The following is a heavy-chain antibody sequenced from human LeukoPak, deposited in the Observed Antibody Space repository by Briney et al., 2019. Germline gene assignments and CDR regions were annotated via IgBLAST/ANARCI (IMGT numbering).Heavy chain of an antibody. D-gene: IGHD3-16*02. V-gene: IGHV3-21*01. CDR2: ISRSSSYI. CDR3: AREMATYDYVWGSYRYIDY. Sequence: GGSLRLSCAASGFTFSSYSMNWVRQAPGKGLEWVSSISRSSSYIYYADSVKGRFTISRDNAKNSLYLQMNSLRAEDTAVYYCAREMATYDYVWGSYRYIDYWGQGTLVTVSS. CDR1: GFTFSSYS. J-gene: IGHJ4*02.